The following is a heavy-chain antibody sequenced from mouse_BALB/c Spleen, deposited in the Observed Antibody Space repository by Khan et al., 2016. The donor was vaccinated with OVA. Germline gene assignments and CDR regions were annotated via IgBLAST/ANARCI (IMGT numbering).Heavy chain of an antibody. CDR1: GYTFTDYN. J-gene: IGHJ3*01. D-gene: IGHD3-1*01. CDR2: IFPNSGGS. V-gene: IGHV1S29*02. Sequence: EVQLQESGPELVKPGASVKISCKASGYTFTDYNMDWVKQSHGKSLEWVGYIFPNSGGSGYNQKFKTKATLTVDSSSSTAYMDLRSLTSEDSAVSYCVRSCYGSFAYWGQGTLVTVSA. CDR3: VRSCYGSFAY.